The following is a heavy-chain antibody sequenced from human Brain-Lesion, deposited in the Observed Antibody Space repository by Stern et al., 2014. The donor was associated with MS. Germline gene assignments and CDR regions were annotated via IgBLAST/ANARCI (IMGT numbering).Heavy chain of an antibody. J-gene: IGHJ4*02. D-gene: IGHD3-22*01. CDR3: ATYYYDSTGYNDF. Sequence: QVQLVESEAEVKKPGASVKVSCKASGYTFTGYYMHWVRQAPGQGLEWMGWISPKSGGTNYAQKFQGWVTMTRDTSINTAYMELSRLRSDDTAVYYCATYYYDSTGYNDFWGQGTLVTVSS. CDR2: ISPKSGGT. V-gene: IGHV1-2*04. CDR1: GYTFTGYY.